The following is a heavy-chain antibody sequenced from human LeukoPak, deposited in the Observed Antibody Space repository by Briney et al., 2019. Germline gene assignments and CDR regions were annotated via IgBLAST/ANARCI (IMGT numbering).Heavy chain of an antibody. D-gene: IGHD1-26*01. CDR1: GYTFTSYD. CDR3: ASQGGATMHLDY. J-gene: IGHJ4*02. CDR2: MNPNSGNT. Sequence: ASVKVSCKASGYTFTSYDINWVRQATGQGLEWMGWMNPNSGNTGYAQKFQDRVTITRDRSMSTAYMELSSLRSEDTAMYYCASQGGATMHLDYWGQGTLVTVSS. V-gene: IGHV1-8*01.